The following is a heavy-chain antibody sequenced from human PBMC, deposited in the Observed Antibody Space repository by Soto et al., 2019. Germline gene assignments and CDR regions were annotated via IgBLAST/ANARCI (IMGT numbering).Heavy chain of an antibody. V-gene: IGHV1-18*04. D-gene: IGHD3-9*01. Sequence: GASVKVSCKASGYTFSNFGISWVRQAPGQGLEWMGWISLYNGNTNYAPNLQDRVTLTTGTSTSTAYMELRSLRSDDTAVYYCARDADILSGPSPPFDPWGQGTLVTVSS. CDR3: ARDADILSGPSPPFDP. CDR1: GYTFSNFG. J-gene: IGHJ5*02. CDR2: ISLYNGNT.